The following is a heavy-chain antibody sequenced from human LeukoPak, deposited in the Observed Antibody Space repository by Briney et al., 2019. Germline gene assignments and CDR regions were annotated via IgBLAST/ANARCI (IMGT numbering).Heavy chain of an antibody. CDR2: ISSSSSYI. CDR1: GFTFSSYS. CDR3: ASTPGGVQRYFDY. D-gene: IGHD6-25*01. J-gene: IGHJ4*02. Sequence: GGSLRLSCAASGFTFSSYSMNWVRQAPGKGLEWVSSISSSSSYIYYADSVKGRFTISRDNAKNPLYLQINSLRAEDTAVYYCASTPGGVQRYFDYWGQGTLVTVSS. V-gene: IGHV3-21*01.